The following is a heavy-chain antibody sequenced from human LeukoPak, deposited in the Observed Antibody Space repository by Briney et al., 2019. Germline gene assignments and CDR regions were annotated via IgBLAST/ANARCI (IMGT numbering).Heavy chain of an antibody. CDR3: ARDQASVVPAAITYYDFWSGYIY. Sequence: APVKVSCKASGYTFTGYYMHWVRQAPGQGLEWMGRINPNSGGTNYAQKFQGRVTMTRDTSISTAYMELSRLRSDDTAVYYCARDQASVVPAAITYYDFWSGYIYWGQGTLVTVSS. CDR2: INPNSGGT. J-gene: IGHJ4*02. D-gene: IGHD3-3*01. V-gene: IGHV1-2*06. CDR1: GYTFTGYY.